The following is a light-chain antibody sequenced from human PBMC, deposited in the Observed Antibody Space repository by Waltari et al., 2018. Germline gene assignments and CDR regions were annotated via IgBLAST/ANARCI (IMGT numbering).Light chain of an antibody. V-gene: IGKV1-5*01. CDR3: QQYNSYSGGT. Sequence: DIKMTQSPSTLSASVGDRVTITCRASQSISSWLAWYQQKPGKAPKPLIYDSSSLESGVPSRFSGSGSGTEFTLTISSLQPDDFATYYCQQYNSYSGGTFGQGTKVEIK. J-gene: IGKJ1*01. CDR1: QSISSW. CDR2: DSS.